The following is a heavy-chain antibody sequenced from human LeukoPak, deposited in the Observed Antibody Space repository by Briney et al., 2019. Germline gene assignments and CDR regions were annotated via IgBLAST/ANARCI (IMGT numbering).Heavy chain of an antibody. CDR1: GGSISSYY. J-gene: IGHJ5*02. CDR2: IYYSGST. Sequence: SETLSLTCTVSGGSISSYYWSWIRQPPGKGLEWIGYIYYSGSTNYNPSLKSRVTISVDTSKNQFSLKLSSVTAADTAVYYCARDRQKSGYSSSHAWFDPWGQGTLVTVSS. CDR3: ARDRQKSGYSSSHAWFDP. V-gene: IGHV4-59*01. D-gene: IGHD6-6*01.